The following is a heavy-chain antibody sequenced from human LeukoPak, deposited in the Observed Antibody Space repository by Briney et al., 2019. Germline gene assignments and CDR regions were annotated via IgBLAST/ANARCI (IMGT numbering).Heavy chain of an antibody. Sequence: ASVKVSCKASGYTFTGYYMHWVRQAPGQGLEWMGRINPNSGGTNYAQNFQGRVTMTRDTSISTAYMELSRLRSDDTAVYYCASTFFSRDIVVVVAATGSFPYWGQGTLVTVSS. V-gene: IGHV1-2*06. CDR1: GYTFTGYY. J-gene: IGHJ4*02. D-gene: IGHD2-15*01. CDR3: ASTFFSRDIVVVVAATGSFPY. CDR2: INPNSGGT.